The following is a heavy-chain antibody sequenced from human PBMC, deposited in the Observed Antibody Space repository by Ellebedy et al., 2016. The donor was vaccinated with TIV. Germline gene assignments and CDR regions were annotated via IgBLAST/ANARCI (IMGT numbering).Heavy chain of an antibody. Sequence: ASVKVSCKASGYTFTKYYMHWVRQAPGQGLEWMGMINPSGGSTSYAQKFQGRVNMTRDTSTSTVYMELSSLRSEDTAVYYCTCLQLGIADYFDYWGQGALVTVSS. V-gene: IGHV1-46*01. J-gene: IGHJ4*02. CDR3: TCLQLGIADYFDY. CDR1: GYTFTKYY. D-gene: IGHD6-13*01. CDR2: INPSGGST.